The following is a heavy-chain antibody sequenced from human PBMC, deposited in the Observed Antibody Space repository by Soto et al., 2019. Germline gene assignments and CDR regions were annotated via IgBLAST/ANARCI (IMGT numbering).Heavy chain of an antibody. CDR3: SISLMPYAYGDYAFDI. D-gene: IGHD4-17*01. CDR2: IIPILGIA. V-gene: IGHV1-69*02. J-gene: IGHJ3*02. CDR1: GGTFSSYT. Sequence: QVQLVQSGAEVKKPGSSVKVSCKASGGTFSSYTISWVRQAPGQGLEWMGRIIPILGIANYAQKFQGRVTITADKSTSTAYMELSSLRSEDTAVYYCSISLMPYAYGDYAFDIGGEGTMVTVSS.